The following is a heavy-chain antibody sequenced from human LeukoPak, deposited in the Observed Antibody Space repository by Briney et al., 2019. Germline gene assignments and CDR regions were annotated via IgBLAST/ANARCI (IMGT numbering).Heavy chain of an antibody. CDR3: AKDFGGATPPEVSSCPRSTDYYMDV. V-gene: IGHV3-21*04. Sequence: GGSLRLSCAASGFTFSSYSMNWVRQAPGKGLEWVSSISTSSSYIYYADSVKGRFTISRDNAKKSLYLQMNSLRAEDTAVYYCAKDFGGATPPEVSSCPRSTDYYMDVWGKGTTVTISS. J-gene: IGHJ6*03. CDR1: GFTFSSYS. CDR2: ISTSSSYI. D-gene: IGHD2-15*01.